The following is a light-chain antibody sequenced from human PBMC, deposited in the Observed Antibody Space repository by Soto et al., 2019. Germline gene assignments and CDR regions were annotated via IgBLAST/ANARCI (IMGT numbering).Light chain of an antibody. CDR2: DAS. CDR1: QSVNSY. V-gene: IGKV3-11*01. CDR3: QQHNNWPWT. J-gene: IGKJ1*01. Sequence: EIVLTQSPATLSVSPGERATLSCRASQSVNSYLAWYQQKPGQAPRLLIYDASNSDTGIPARFSGSGSGTAFTLTISSLEPADFAVYYCQQHNNWPWTFGQGTKVEIK.